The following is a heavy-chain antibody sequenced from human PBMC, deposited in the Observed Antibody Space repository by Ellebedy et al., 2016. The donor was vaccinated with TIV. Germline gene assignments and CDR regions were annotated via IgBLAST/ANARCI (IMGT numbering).Heavy chain of an antibody. D-gene: IGHD3-9*01. Sequence: GGSLRLSCTASGFTFSHYWMSWVRQAPGKGPEWVANINQHGSEKYYVGSVKGRFTVARDNAKNSRYLQMNSLRAEDTAVYYCARDAPVLRYFDWQIKDDYWGQGTLVTVSS. CDR1: GFTFSHYW. V-gene: IGHV3-7*01. J-gene: IGHJ4*02. CDR2: INQHGSEK. CDR3: ARDAPVLRYFDWQIKDDY.